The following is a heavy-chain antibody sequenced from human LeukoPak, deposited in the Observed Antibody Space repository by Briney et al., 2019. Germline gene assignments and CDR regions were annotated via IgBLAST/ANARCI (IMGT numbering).Heavy chain of an antibody. CDR2: ISHDGSNK. J-gene: IGHJ4*02. V-gene: IGHV3-30*04. D-gene: IGHD6-13*01. CDR1: GFTFSRYA. Sequence: GGPLRLSCAASGFTFSRYALHWVRQAPGKGLEWVAVISHDGSNKYYADSVKGPFNISRDNSENTLYLQMNSLRAEDTAMYYCAREPLGSSWYYFDYWGQGSLVTVSS. CDR3: AREPLGSSWYYFDY.